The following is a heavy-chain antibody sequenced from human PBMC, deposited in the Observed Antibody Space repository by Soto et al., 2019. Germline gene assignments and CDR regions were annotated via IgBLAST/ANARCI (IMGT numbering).Heavy chain of an antibody. D-gene: IGHD3-3*01. CDR3: ARTRGITIFGVVIGWFDP. V-gene: IGHV1-69*01. CDR1: GGTFSSYA. CDR2: IIPIFGTA. J-gene: IGHJ5*02. Sequence: QVQLVQSGAEVKKPGSSVKVSCKASGGTFSSYAISWVRQAPGQGLEWMGGIIPIFGTANYAQKFQGRVTITADESTSTAYRELSSLRSEDTAVYYCARTRGITIFGVVIGWFDPWGQGTLVTVSS.